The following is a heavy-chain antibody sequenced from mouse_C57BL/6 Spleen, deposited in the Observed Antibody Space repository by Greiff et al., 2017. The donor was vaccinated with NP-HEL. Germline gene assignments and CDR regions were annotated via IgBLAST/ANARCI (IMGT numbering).Heavy chain of an antibody. CDR3: AKGRQLRLRAMDY. Sequence: QVQLQQSGPELVKPGASVKISCKASGYAFSSSWMNWVKQRPGKGLEWIGRIYPGDGDTNYNGKFKGKATLTADKSSSTAYMQLSSLTSEDSAVYFCAKGRQLRLRAMDYWGQGTSVTVSS. D-gene: IGHD3-2*02. CDR2: IYPGDGDT. V-gene: IGHV1-82*01. J-gene: IGHJ4*01. CDR1: GYAFSSSW.